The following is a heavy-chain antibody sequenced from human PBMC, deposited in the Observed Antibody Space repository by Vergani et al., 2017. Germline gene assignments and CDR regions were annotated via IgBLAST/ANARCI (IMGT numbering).Heavy chain of an antibody. D-gene: IGHD4-17*01. V-gene: IGHV3-7*01. CDR3: ANGKYGDYVGY. CDR1: GFTFSSYW. J-gene: IGHJ4*02. Sequence: EVQLVESGGGLVQPGGSLRLSCAASGFTFSSYWMSWVRPAPGKGLEWVANIKQDGSEKYYVDSVKGRFTISRDNAKNSLYLQMNSLRAEDTAVYYCANGKYGDYVGYWGQGTLVTVSS. CDR2: IKQDGSEK.